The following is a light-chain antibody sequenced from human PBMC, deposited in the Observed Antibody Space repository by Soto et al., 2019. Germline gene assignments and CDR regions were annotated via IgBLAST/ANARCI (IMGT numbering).Light chain of an antibody. V-gene: IGKV1-27*01. J-gene: IGKJ1*01. CDR3: EEYNSAPWT. CDR1: QGISNY. CDR2: AAS. Sequence: DIQMTQSPSSLSASVGDRVTITCRASQGISNYLAWYQQKPGKVPKLLIYAASTLQSGVPSRFSGSGSGTDFTLTISRLQPEDVATYYGEEYNSAPWTFGQGTKVEIK.